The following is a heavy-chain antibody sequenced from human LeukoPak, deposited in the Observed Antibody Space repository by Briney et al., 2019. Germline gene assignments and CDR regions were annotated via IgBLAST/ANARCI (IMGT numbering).Heavy chain of an antibody. CDR1: GYTLTELS. V-gene: IGHV1-24*01. J-gene: IGHJ4*02. Sequence: ASVKVSCKVSGYTLTELSMHWVRQVPGKGLEWMGGFDPEDGETIYAQKFQGRVTMTEDTSTDTAYMELSSLRSEDTAVYYCAILWFGTYYFDYWGQGTLVTVSS. D-gene: IGHD3-10*01. CDR3: AILWFGTYYFDY. CDR2: FDPEDGET.